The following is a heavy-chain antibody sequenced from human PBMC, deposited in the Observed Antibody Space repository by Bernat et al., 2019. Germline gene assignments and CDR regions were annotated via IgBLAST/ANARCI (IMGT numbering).Heavy chain of an antibody. CDR1: GFTFSSYA. CDR2: SSGSGGST. CDR3: AKVGYFDWLLYYFDY. D-gene: IGHD3-9*01. V-gene: IGHV3-23*01. Sequence: EVQLLESGGGLVQPGGSLRLSCAASGFTFSSYAMSWVRQAPGKGLEWVSASSGSGGSTYYADAVKGRFTISRDNAKNTLYLQMNSLRAEDTAVYYCAKVGYFDWLLYYFDYWGQGTLVTVSS. J-gene: IGHJ4*02.